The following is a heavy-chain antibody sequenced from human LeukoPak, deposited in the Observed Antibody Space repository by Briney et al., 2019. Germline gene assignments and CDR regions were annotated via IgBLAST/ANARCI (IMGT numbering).Heavy chain of an antibody. V-gene: IGHV3-48*04. CDR2: ISSSSSTI. CDR1: GFTFSSYS. J-gene: IGHJ4*02. D-gene: IGHD3-22*01. Sequence: GGSLRLSCAASGFTFSSYSMNWVRQAPGKGLGWVSYISSSSSTIYYADSVKGRFTISRDNAKNSLYLQMNSLRAEDTAVYYCARDSYYYDSSGPRKLEPIDYWGQGTLVTVSS. CDR3: ARDSYYYDSSGPRKLEPIDY.